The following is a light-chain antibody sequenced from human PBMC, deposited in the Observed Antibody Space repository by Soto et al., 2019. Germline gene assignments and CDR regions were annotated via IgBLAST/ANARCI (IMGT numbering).Light chain of an antibody. CDR2: GAS. J-gene: IGKJ1*01. CDR3: QQYNSYSET. V-gene: IGKV3-15*01. CDR1: QSISDT. Sequence: EIVMTQSPATLSVSPGGRDTLSCRASQSISDTLAWYQQKPGQAPRLLIHGASTRATGFPARFSGSGSGTDFTLTISSLQSEDFAVYYCQQYNSYSETFGQGTKVDI.